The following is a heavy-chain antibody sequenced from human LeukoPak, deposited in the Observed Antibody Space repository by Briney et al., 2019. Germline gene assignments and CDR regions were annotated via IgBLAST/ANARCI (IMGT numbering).Heavy chain of an antibody. CDR2: MNPNSGNT. D-gene: IGHD6-25*01. V-gene: IGHV1-8*03. Sequence: GASVKVSCKASGYTFTSYDINWVRQAPGQGLEWMGWMNPNSGNTAYAQKFQGRVTTTRNTSISTAYMELSRLRSDDTAVYYCARGGDSSASDYWGQGTLVTVSS. J-gene: IGHJ4*02. CDR3: ARGGDSSASDY. CDR1: GYTFTSYD.